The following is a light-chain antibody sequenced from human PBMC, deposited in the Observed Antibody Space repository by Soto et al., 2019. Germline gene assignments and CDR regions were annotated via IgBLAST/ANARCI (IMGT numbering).Light chain of an antibody. Sequence: ESVLMQAPGALSLSQGERATLSCRASQSVSSSYLAWYQQKPGQAPRLLIYGTSSRATAIPDRFSGSGSGTDFTLTISRLEPEDFAVYYCQQYGSSSWTLGQGTKVDIK. CDR1: QSVSSSY. J-gene: IGKJ1*01. CDR2: GTS. V-gene: IGKV3-20*01. CDR3: QQYGSSSWT.